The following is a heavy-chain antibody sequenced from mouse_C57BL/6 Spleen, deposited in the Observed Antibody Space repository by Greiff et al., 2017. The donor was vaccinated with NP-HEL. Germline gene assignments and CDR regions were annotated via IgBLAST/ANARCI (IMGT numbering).Heavy chain of an antibody. CDR3: ARGAGEYFDY. CDR1: GFTFSDYG. V-gene: IGHV5-17*01. Sequence: EVMLVESGGGLVKPGGSLKLSCAASGFTFSDYGMHWVRQAPEKGLEWVAYISSGSSPIYYADTVKGRFTISRDNAKNTLFLQMTSLRSEDTAMYYCARGAGEYFDYWGQGTTLTVSS. CDR2: ISSGSSPI. D-gene: IGHD6-1*01. J-gene: IGHJ2*01.